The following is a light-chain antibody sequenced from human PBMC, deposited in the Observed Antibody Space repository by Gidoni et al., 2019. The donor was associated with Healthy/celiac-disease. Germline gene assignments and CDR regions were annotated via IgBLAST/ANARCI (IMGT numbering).Light chain of an antibody. CDR3: SSYTSSSTLV. CDR2: DVS. J-gene: IGLJ2*01. Sequence: QSALTHPASVSWSPGQSITISCTGTSSDVGGYNYVSWYQQHPGKAPKLMIYDVSNRPSGVSNRFSGSKSGNTASLTISGLQAEEEADYYCSSYTSSSTLVFGGGTKLTVL. CDR1: SSDVGGYNY. V-gene: IGLV2-14*03.